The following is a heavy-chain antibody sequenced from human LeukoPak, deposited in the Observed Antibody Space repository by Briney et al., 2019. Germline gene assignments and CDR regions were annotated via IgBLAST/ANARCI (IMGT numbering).Heavy chain of an antibody. CDR3: AKDLTRVAARPGNWFDP. CDR1: GFTFSSYG. D-gene: IGHD6-6*01. CDR2: IRYDGSNK. V-gene: IGHV3-30*02. Sequence: GGSLRLSCAASGFTFSSYGMHWVRQAPGKGLEWVAFIRYDGSNKYYADSVKGRFTISRDNSKNTLYLQMNSLRAEDTAVYYCAKDLTRVAARPGNWFDPWGQVTLVTVSS. J-gene: IGHJ5*02.